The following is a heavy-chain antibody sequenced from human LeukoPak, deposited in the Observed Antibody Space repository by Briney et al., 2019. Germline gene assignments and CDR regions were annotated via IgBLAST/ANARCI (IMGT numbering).Heavy chain of an antibody. CDR3: ARDPVVLWYRGPHWYFDL. Sequence: PSETLSLTCTVSGGSISSGSYYWSWIRQPAGKGLEWIGRIYTSGSTNYNPSLKSRVTISVDTSKNQFSLKLSSVTAADTAVYYCARDPVVLWYRGPHWYFDLWGRGTLVTVSS. V-gene: IGHV4-61*02. CDR2: IYTSGST. CDR1: GGSISSGSYY. D-gene: IGHD3-10*01. J-gene: IGHJ2*01.